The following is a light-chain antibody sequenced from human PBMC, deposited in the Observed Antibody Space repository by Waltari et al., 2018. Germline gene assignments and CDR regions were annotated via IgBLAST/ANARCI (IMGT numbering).Light chain of an antibody. CDR2: KND. Sequence: QSVLTQPPSASGTPGLRVTISCSGSSSNIGTNYVYWYQQLPGTAPKLLIYKNDQRPSGVPDRFSGSKSGTSASLAISGLRSEDESTYYCAAWDDSRGVFGGGTKLTVL. J-gene: IGLJ3*02. CDR3: AAWDDSRGV. CDR1: SSNIGTNY. V-gene: IGLV1-47*01.